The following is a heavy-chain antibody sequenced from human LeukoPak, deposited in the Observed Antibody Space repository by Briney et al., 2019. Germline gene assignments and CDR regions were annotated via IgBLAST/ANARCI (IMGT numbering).Heavy chain of an antibody. V-gene: IGHV3-30*02. CDR2: IRYDGSNK. Sequence: PGGSLRLSCAASGFTFSSYGMHWVRQAPGKGLEWVAFIRYDGSNKYYADSVKGRFTISRDNSKNTLYLQMNSLRAEDTAVYYRAKASLHSSWYWDYWGQGTLVTVSS. J-gene: IGHJ4*02. CDR3: AKASLHSSWYWDY. CDR1: GFTFSSYG. D-gene: IGHD6-13*01.